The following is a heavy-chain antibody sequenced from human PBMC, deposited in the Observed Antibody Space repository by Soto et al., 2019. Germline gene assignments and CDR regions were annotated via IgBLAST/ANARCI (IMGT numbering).Heavy chain of an antibody. V-gene: IGHV3-30*18. CDR2: ISYDGSNK. CDR3: AKEQDGLRFLEWYKRSDYYYGMDV. D-gene: IGHD3-3*01. J-gene: IGHJ6*02. Sequence: QVQLVESGGGVVQPGRSLRLSCAASGFTFSSYGMHWVRQAPGKGLEWVAVISYDGSNKYYADSVKGRFTISRDNSKNMLYLQMNSLRAEDTAVYYCAKEQDGLRFLEWYKRSDYYYGMDVWGQGTTVTVSS. CDR1: GFTFSSYG.